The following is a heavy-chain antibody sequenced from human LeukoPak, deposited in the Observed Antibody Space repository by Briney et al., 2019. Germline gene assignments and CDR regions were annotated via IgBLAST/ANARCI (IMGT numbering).Heavy chain of an antibody. CDR3: AKVGTDLRIDY. J-gene: IGHJ4*02. CDR1: GFTFDDYA. V-gene: IGHV3-9*01. Sequence: PGRSLRLSCAASGFTFDDYAMHWVRQAPGKGLEWVSGISWNSGSIGYADSVKGRFTISRDNAKNSLCLQMNSLRAEDTALYYCAKVGTDLRIDYWGQGTLVTVSS. CDR2: ISWNSGSI.